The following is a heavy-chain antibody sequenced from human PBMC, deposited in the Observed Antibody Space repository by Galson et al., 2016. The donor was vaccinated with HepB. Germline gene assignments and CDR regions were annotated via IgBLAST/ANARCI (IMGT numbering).Heavy chain of an antibody. CDR1: GFTFSDAW. CDR3: TTRGPRTLLLAELSPSSSDY. J-gene: IGHJ4*02. Sequence: SLRLSCAASGFTFSDAWMKWVRQAPGKGLEWVGRIKRKSDGGTTGYAAPVKGRFTISRDDSKNTLFLQMNSLKTEDTAVYYCTTRGPRTLLLAELSPSSSDYWGQGTLVTVSS. V-gene: IGHV3-15*07. D-gene: IGHD3-16*02. CDR2: IKRKSDGGTT.